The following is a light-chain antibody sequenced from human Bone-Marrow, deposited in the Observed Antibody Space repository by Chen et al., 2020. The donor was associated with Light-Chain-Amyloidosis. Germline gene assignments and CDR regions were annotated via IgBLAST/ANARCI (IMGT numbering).Light chain of an antibody. CDR2: RDT. Sequence: SYELTQPPSVSLSPGPTARLTCSGDDLPTKYAYWYQQKPGQAPVLVIHRDTERPSGISERFSGSSSGTTATLTISGVQAEDEADYHCQSADSSGTYEVIFGGGTKLT. V-gene: IGLV3-25*03. CDR1: DLPTKY. CDR3: QSADSSGTYEVI. J-gene: IGLJ2*01.